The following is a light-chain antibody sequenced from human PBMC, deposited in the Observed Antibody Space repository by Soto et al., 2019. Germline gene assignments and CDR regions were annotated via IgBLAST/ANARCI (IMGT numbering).Light chain of an antibody. CDR1: RTVGSK. V-gene: IGKV3-15*01. Sequence: EIVMTQSPATLSVSPGERVTLSCRASRTVGSKLAWYQQKPGQAPRLLISDASTRATGIPARFSGSGSGTEFTLTISSLQSEDFAVYYCQQYSNWKTFSQGTKLEIK. CDR3: QQYSNWKT. CDR2: DAS. J-gene: IGKJ2*01.